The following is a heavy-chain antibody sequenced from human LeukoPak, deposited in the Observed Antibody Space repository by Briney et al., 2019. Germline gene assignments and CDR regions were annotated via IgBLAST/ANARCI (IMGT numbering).Heavy chain of an antibody. Sequence: SQTLSLTCGISGDSVSSNSAAWNWIRQSPSRGLEWLGRTYYRSKWYNDYAVSVKSRITINPDTSKNQFSLQLNSVTPEDTAVYYCARDFRRYCSSTSCFQEHYYYYGMDVWGQGTTVTVSS. J-gene: IGHJ6*02. D-gene: IGHD2-2*01. V-gene: IGHV6-1*01. CDR1: GDSVSSNSAA. CDR3: ARDFRRYCSSTSCFQEHYYYYGMDV. CDR2: TYYRSKWYN.